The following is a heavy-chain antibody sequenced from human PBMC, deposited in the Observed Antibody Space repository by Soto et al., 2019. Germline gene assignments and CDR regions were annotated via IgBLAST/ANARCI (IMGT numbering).Heavy chain of an antibody. CDR3: AGYSSSSSCPAHHYIYLEV. V-gene: IGHV4-59*01. CDR2: ISDGGRT. D-gene: IGHD2-2*01. Sequence: SAYLTLSCNGSLGSSCPYYWSWLRQSPGKGLEWIGYISDGGRTNYNPSLESRVTISVDTSKKQVSLKLSSVSAADTAIYFCAGYSSSSSCPAHHYIYLEVWHQVPTVA. CDR1: LGSSCPYY. J-gene: IGHJ6*02.